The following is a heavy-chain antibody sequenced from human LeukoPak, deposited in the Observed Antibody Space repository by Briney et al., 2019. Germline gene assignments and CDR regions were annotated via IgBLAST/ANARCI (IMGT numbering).Heavy chain of an antibody. V-gene: IGHV3-7*01. CDR2: IKQDGSDK. J-gene: IGHJ3*02. D-gene: IGHD4/OR15-4a*01. CDR3: AVKMGLLGYGDDAFDI. CDR1: GFTFSNYW. Sequence: GGSLRLSCAASGFTFSNYWMSWVRQAPGKGLEWVANIKQDGSDKYYVDSVKGRFTISGDNAKNSLYLQMNSLRAEDTAVYYCAVKMGLLGYGDDAFDIWGQGTMVTVSS.